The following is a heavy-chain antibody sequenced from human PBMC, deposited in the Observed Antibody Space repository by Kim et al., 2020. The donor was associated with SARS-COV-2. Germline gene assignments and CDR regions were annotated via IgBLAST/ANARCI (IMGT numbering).Heavy chain of an antibody. J-gene: IGHJ4*02. Sequence: ASVKVSCKTSGYGFTNNYLHWVRLAPVQGLEWMGMIYPNGGATTYAQNFQGRVTMTRDTSTSTAYMELSSLTSDDTAMYYCARDLEGFDYWGQGALVTVSS. CDR2: IYPNGGAT. CDR3: ARDLEGFDY. V-gene: IGHV1-46*01. CDR1: GYGFTNNY. D-gene: IGHD1-1*01.